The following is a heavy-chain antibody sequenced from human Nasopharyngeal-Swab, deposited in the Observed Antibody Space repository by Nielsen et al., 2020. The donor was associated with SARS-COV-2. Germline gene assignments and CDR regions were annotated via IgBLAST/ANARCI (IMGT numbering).Heavy chain of an antibody. J-gene: IGHJ4*02. CDR1: GFTFSSYA. D-gene: IGHD4-17*01. CDR2: ISGSGGST. Sequence: GESLKISCAASGFTFSSYAISWVRQAPGKGLEWVSAISGSGGSTYYADSVKGRFTISRDNSKNTLYLQMNSLRAEDTAVYYCAKDQGGDYVFDYWGQGTLVTVSS. CDR3: AKDQGGDYVFDY. V-gene: IGHV3-23*01.